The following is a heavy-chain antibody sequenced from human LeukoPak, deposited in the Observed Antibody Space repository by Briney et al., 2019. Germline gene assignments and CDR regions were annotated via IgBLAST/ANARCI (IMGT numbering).Heavy chain of an antibody. D-gene: IGHD3-3*01. V-gene: IGHV3-7*03. Sequence: GGSLRLSCVASGFTFTSYWMSWVRQAPGKGLEWVANIKQDGSTKYYVDALKGRFTISRDNSKNTLYLQMNSLRAEDTAVYYCANTMTFWSGYDYWGQGTLVTVSS. CDR3: ANTMTFWSGYDY. CDR2: IKQDGSTK. J-gene: IGHJ4*02. CDR1: GFTFTSYW.